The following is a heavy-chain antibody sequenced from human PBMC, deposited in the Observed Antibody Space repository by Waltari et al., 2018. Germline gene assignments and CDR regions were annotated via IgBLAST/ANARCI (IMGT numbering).Heavy chain of an antibody. CDR1: GFSISGYW. V-gene: IGHV3-74*01. CDR2: IHSDGRST. CDR3: ARDGLGSSHDY. D-gene: IGHD6-6*01. J-gene: IGHJ4*02. Sequence: EVQLVESGGGLIQPGGSLRLSCAASGFSISGYWMTWVRLPPGKGLVWVSRIHSDGRSTSYWDSVRGRFTVSRDNAKNTVYLQMNSLRADDTGVYFCARDGLGSSHDYWGQGTLVTVSS.